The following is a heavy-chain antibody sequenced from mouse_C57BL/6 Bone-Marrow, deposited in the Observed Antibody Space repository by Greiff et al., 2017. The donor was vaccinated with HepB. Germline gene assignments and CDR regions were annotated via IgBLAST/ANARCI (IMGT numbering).Heavy chain of an antibody. CDR1: GFNFKDYY. J-gene: IGHJ4*01. CDR3: TTWGAYAMDY. V-gene: IGHV14-4*01. CDR2: IDPENGDT. Sequence: VQLQQSGAELVRPGASVKLSCTASGFNFKDYYMHWVKQRPEQGLEWIGWIDPENGDTEYASKFQGKATITADTSSNTAYLQLSSLTSEDTAVYYCTTWGAYAMDYWGQGTSVTVSA.